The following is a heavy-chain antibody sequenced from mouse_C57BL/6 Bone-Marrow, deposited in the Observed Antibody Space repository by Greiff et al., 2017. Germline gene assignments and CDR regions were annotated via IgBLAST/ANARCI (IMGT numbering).Heavy chain of an antibody. CDR3: TREDYYGSPYF. J-gene: IGHJ2*01. Sequence: EVKVVESGEGLVKPGGSLKLSCAASGFTFSSYAMSWVRQTPEKRLEWVAYISSGGDYIYYADTVKGRFTISSYNARNTLYLQMSSLKSEDTAMYYCTREDYYGSPYFWGQGTTLTVSS. V-gene: IGHV5-9-1*02. D-gene: IGHD1-1*01. CDR2: ISSGGDYI. CDR1: GFTFSSYA.